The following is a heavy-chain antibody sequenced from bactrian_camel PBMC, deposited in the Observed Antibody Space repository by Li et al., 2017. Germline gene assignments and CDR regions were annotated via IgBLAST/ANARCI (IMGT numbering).Heavy chain of an antibody. CDR2: ISGSSRT. CDR1: GSTFSTMQ. V-gene: IGHV3S10*01. CDR3: SVATTSGTFNY. Sequence: QLVEFGGGLVQPGGSLRLSCAASGSTFSTMQMSWVRQAPGKGLEWVSSISGSSRTYYSNSVKGRCTIARDNTKNTVYLQMISLESEDAALYYCSVATTSGTFNYWGQGTQVTVS. J-gene: IGHJ4*01. D-gene: IGHD5*01.